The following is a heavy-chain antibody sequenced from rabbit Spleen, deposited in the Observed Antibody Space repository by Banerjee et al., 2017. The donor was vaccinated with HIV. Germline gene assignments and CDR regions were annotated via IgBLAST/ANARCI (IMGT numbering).Heavy chain of an antibody. D-gene: IGHD3-1*01. V-gene: IGHV1S45*01. Sequence: QEQLVESGGDLVQPGASLTLTCTASGFDFSAYTFMCWVRQAPGKGLEWIACIDTGSRDFTYYATWAKGRFTISKTSSTTVTLRMTSLTVADTATYFCARDWVATPGFWGQGTLVTVS. CDR1: GFDFSAYTF. CDR3: ARDWVATPGF. J-gene: IGHJ3*01. CDR2: IDTGSRDFT.